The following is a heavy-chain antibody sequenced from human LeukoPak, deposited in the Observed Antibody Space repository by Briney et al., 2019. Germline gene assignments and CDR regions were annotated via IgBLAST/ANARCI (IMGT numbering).Heavy chain of an antibody. CDR3: ARDFRSYIGSGICAFDI. D-gene: IGHD3-10*01. CDR1: GFTFSTFS. V-gene: IGHV3-21*01. Sequence: GGSLRLSCAASGFTFSTFSMNWVRQAPGKGLEWVSSINNSSSYKYYADSVKGRFTISRDNAQNSLYLQMNSLRAEDTAVYYCARDFRSYIGSGICAFDIWGQGTMVTVSS. J-gene: IGHJ3*02. CDR2: INNSSSYK.